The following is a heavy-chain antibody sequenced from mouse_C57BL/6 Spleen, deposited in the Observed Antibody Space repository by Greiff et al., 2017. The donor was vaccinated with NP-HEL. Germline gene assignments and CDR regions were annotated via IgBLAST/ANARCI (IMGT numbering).Heavy chain of an antibody. CDR3: ARRLTTVVVGNFDY. J-gene: IGHJ2*01. D-gene: IGHD1-1*01. CDR1: GYTFTSYG. V-gene: IGHV1-81*01. Sequence: VQLQQSGAELARPGASVKLSCKASGYTFTSYGISWVQQRTGQGLEWIGEIYPRSGNTYYHEKFKGKATLTADKSYSTAYMELRSLTSEDSAVYFCARRLTTVVVGNFDYWGQGTTLTVSS. CDR2: IYPRSGNT.